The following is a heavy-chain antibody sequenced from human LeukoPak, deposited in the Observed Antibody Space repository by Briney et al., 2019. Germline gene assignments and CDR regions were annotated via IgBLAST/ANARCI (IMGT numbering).Heavy chain of an antibody. CDR3: ARDLAFYYYDSSGYFGAFDI. CDR1: GFTFSSYA. J-gene: IGHJ3*02. Sequence: PGGSLRLSCAASGFTFSSYAMSWVRQAPGKGLEWVSAISGSGGSTYYADSVKGRFTISRDNSKNTLYLQMNSLGAEDTAVYYCARDLAFYYYDSSGYFGAFDIWGQGTMVTVSS. V-gene: IGHV3-23*01. D-gene: IGHD3-22*01. CDR2: ISGSGGST.